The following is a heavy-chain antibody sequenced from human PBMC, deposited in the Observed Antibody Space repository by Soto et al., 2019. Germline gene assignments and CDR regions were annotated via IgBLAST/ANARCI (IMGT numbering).Heavy chain of an antibody. CDR3: ARLLYCSSSSCNKRGRTFGY. V-gene: IGHV4-4*02. CDR1: GGSINSSNW. Sequence: PSETLSLTCAVSGGSINSSNWWSCVRQPPGKRLERSGEIYHSGSTNYTPSLSSRVTLLVDNSKNQSSLKMSSVTAADAVVYYGARLLYCSSSSCNKRGRTFGYWGQGTLVTVSS. CDR2: IYHSGST. D-gene: IGHD2-2*01. J-gene: IGHJ4*02.